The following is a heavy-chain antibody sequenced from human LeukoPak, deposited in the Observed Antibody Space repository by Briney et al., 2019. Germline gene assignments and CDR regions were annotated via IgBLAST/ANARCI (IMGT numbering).Heavy chain of an antibody. J-gene: IGHJ4*02. V-gene: IGHV1-18*01. CDR2: ISGYNGNT. CDR1: GYTFTDYG. CDR3: ARADAAYDFWSGYYFDY. Sequence: ASVKVSCKASGYTFTDYGISWVRQAPGQGLEWMGWISGYNGNTNYAQKVQGRVTMTTDTSTSTAYMELSSLRSEDTAVYYCARADAAYDFWSGYYFDYWGQGTLVTVSS. D-gene: IGHD3-3*01.